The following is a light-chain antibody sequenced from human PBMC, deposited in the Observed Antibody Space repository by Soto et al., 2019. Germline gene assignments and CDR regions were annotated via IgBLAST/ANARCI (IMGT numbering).Light chain of an antibody. CDR3: QVWDSSSDLVV. V-gene: IGLV3-21*04. J-gene: IGLJ2*01. CDR2: YDS. CDR1: NIGSKS. Sequence: SYELTQPPSVSVAPGKTARITCGGNNIGSKSVHWYQQKPGQAPVLVIYYDSDRPSGIPERFSGSNSGNTATLTISRVEAGDEADYYCQVWDSSSDLVVFGGGTKVTAL.